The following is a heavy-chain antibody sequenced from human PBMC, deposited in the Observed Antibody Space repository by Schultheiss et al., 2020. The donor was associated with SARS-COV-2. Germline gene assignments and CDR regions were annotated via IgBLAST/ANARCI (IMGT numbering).Heavy chain of an antibody. CDR2: ISYDGSNK. CDR3: ARAEERAYYYGSGSYSQALDY. J-gene: IGHJ4*02. D-gene: IGHD3-10*01. Sequence: GESLKISCAASGFTFSSYAMSWVRQAPGKGLEWVAVISYDGSNKYYADSVKGRFTISRDNSKNTLYLQMNSLRAEDTAVYYCARAEERAYYYGSGSYSQALDYWGQGTLVTVSS. V-gene: IGHV3-30*03. CDR1: GFTFSSYA.